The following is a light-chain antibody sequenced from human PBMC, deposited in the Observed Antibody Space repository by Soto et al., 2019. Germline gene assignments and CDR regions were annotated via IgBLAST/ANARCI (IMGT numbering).Light chain of an antibody. V-gene: IGLV1-44*01. CDR3: AVWDDSLNGWV. CDR2: SSN. Sequence: QSVLSQPPSASGTPGQTLTVSCSGSSSNIETYAVNWYQQLPGTAPKLLIYSSNQRPSGVPDRFSGSRSGTSASLAISGLQSADEAEYYCAVWDDSLNGWVFGGGTQLTVL. J-gene: IGLJ3*02. CDR1: SSNIETYA.